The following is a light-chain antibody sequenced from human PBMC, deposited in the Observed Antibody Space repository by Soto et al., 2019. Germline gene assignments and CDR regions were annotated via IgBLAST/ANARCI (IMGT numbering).Light chain of an antibody. J-gene: IGLJ1*01. V-gene: IGLV2-14*01. CDR3: SSYTSSDTYV. CDR2: EVS. CDR1: SSDVGGYNY. Sequence: QSALTQPASVSGSPGQSITISCTGTSSDVGGYNYVSWYQQHPGEAPKLMIYEVSNQPSGVSNRFSGSKSGNTASLPISGPQAEDEADYYCSSYTSSDTYVFGTGTKVTVL.